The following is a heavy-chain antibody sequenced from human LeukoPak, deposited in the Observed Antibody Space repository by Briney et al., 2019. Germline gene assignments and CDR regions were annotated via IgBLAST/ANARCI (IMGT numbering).Heavy chain of an antibody. CDR2: IYYSGST. CDR3: ASIPLRRGDWYFNY. J-gene: IGHJ4*02. V-gene: IGHV4-59*01. CDR1: GGSICSYY. D-gene: IGHD2-21*02. Sequence: PSETLSLTCSVSGGSICSYYWSWIRQSPEKGVEWIGYIYYSGSTNYNPSLKSRVTISVDTSKKQVSLNLSSVTAADTAVYYCASIPLRRGDWYFNYWGQGTLVSVSS.